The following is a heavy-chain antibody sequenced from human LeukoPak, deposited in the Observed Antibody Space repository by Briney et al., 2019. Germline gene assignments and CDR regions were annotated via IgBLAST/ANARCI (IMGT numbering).Heavy chain of an antibody. V-gene: IGHV4-34*01. CDR1: GGSFSGYY. D-gene: IGHD3-3*01. CDR3: ARAHYDFWSGHNWFDP. J-gene: IGHJ5*02. CDR2: INHSGST. Sequence: PSETLSLTCAVYGGSFSGYYWSWIRQPPGKGLEWIGEINHSGSTNYNPSLKSRVTISVGTSKNQFSLKLSSVTAADTAVYYCARAHYDFWSGHNWFDPWGQGTLVTVSP.